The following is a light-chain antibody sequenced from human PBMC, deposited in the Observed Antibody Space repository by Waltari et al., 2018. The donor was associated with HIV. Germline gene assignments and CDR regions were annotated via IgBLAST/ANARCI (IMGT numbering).Light chain of an antibody. CDR1: SNDVGGYKY. CDR3: SSYASTSTRV. Sequence: QSALTQPASVSGSPGQSITISCTGTSNDVGGYKYVSWYQQHPGKAPKVVLYEVSNRPSGVSNRFSGSKSGNTASLTISGLQAEDEADYYCSSYASTSTRVFGGGTKLTVL. CDR2: EVS. V-gene: IGLV2-14*01. J-gene: IGLJ3*02.